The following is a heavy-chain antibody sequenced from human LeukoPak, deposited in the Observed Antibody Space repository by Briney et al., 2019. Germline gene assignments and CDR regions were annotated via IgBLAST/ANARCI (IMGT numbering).Heavy chain of an antibody. CDR1: GFTFGSYA. CDR3: AKGSGSGWYGWFAP. J-gene: IGHJ5*02. D-gene: IGHD6-19*01. CDR2: IDASGGST. V-gene: IGHV3-23*01. Sequence: SGGSLRLSCAASGFTFGSYAMTWVRQAPGKWLELVSSIDASGGSTYYAASVEGRFIISRDNSKNTFYLQMNTLRADDTAVYYCAKGSGSGWYGWFAPWGQGTLVTVSS.